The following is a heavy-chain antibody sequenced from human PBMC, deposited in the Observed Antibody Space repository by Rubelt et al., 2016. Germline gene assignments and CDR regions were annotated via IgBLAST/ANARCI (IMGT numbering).Heavy chain of an antibody. CDR2: ISAYNGNT. CDR3: ARDLPPFRRYNWNFPLDY. D-gene: IGHD1-7*01. V-gene: IGHV1-18*01. Sequence: QVQLVQSGAEVKKPGASVKVSCKASGYTFTSYGISWVRQAPGQGLEWMGWISAYNGNTTYAQKLQGRVTMTTDTSTSTADMELRSLRSDDTAVYYCARDLPPFRRYNWNFPLDYWGQGTLVTVSS. CDR1: GYTFTSYG. J-gene: IGHJ4*02.